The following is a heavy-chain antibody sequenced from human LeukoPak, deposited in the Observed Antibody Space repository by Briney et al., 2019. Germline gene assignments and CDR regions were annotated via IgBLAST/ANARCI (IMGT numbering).Heavy chain of an antibody. CDR2: IIPILGIA. V-gene: IGHV1-69*04. D-gene: IGHD6-13*01. CDR3: ARDPAALTLGY. Sequence: SVKVSCKASGGTFSSYTISWVRQAPGQGLEWMRRIIPILGIANYAQKFHGRVTITAHKSTSTAYMELSSLRSEDTAVYYSARDPAALTLGYWGPGTLVTVSS. CDR1: GGTFSSYT. J-gene: IGHJ4*02.